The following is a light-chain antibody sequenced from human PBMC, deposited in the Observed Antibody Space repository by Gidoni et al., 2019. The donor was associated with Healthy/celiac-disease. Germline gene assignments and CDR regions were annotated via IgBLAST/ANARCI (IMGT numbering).Light chain of an antibody. J-gene: IGLJ2*01. Sequence: MLTQPHSVSESPGKTVTISCTRSSGSIASNYVQWYQQRPGSAPTTVIYEDNQRPSGVPDRFSGSIDSSSNSASLTSSGLKTEDEADYYCQSYDSSTVVFGGGTKLTVL. CDR2: EDN. CDR3: QSYDSSTVV. V-gene: IGLV6-57*03. CDR1: SGSIASNY.